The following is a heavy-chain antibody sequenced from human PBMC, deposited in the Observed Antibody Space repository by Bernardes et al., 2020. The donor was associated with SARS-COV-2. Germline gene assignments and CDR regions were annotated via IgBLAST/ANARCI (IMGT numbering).Heavy chain of an antibody. CDR2: IIPIFSST. V-gene: IGHV1-69*06. J-gene: IGHJ6*02. CDR3: TRSGYGTHRDFYYGVEV. Sequence: SVKVSCKASGGSFSSYPISWVRQAPGQGLEWMGQIIPIFSSTHYAQKFQGRVMITADKSTSTVYMELTTLRFEDTAVYFCTRSGYGTHRDFYYGVEVWGQGTTVTVS. CDR1: GGSFSSYP. D-gene: IGHD3-3*01.